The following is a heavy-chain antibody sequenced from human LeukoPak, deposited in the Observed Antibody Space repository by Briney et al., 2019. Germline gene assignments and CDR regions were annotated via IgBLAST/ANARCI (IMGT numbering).Heavy chain of an antibody. D-gene: IGHD2-15*01. CDR3: ASSLGGGTFDP. J-gene: IGHJ5*02. Sequence: PSETLSLTCAVYGESFSGHYWIWIRQSPEKGLEWIGEISHSGSTDYNPSLKSRVTISVDTSKNQFSLKLSSVTAADTAVYYCASSLGGGTFDPWGQGTLVTVSS. CDR2: ISHSGST. V-gene: IGHV4-34*01. CDR1: GESFSGHY.